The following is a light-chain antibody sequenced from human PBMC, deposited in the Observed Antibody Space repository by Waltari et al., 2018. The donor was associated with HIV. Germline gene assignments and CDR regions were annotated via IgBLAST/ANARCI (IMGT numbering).Light chain of an antibody. J-gene: IGLJ1*01. V-gene: IGLV2-23*02. CDR3: CSYAGSSTPFV. CDR2: EVS. Sequence: QSALTQPASVSGSPGQSITIPCTGTSRAVGSYNLVSWYQQYPGKVPKLMIYEVSKRPSGVSNRFSGSKSGNTASLTISGLQAEDEADYYCCSYAGSSTPFVFGTATKVTVL. CDR1: SRAVGSYNL.